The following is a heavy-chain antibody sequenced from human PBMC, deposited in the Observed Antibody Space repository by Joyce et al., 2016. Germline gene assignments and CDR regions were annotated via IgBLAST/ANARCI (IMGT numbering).Heavy chain of an antibody. CDR3: ARDSDSSGWLGWFDP. D-gene: IGHD6-19*01. Sequence: QVQLVEYGGGVVQPGRSLRLSCAASGFTFSTYAMHWVHQAPGKGLEWVGVISYDGSSQFYTDSVKGRFTLSRDNFNNTLYLQRNSLTTEDTALYYCARDSDSSGWLGWFDPWGQGTQVTVSS. J-gene: IGHJ5*02. V-gene: IGHV3-30*19. CDR2: ISYDGSSQ. CDR1: GFTFSTYA.